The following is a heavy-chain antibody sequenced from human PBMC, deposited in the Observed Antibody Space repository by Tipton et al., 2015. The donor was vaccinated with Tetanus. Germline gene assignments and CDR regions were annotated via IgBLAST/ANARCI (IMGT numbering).Heavy chain of an antibody. J-gene: IGHJ3*02. CDR1: GGSISTTSDY. V-gene: IGHV4-39*01. CDR2: LYYSGTT. CDR3: ARHSLKLGMWAFDI. Sequence: LRLSCTVSGGSISTTSDYWGWIRQPPGKGLEWIGSLYYSGTTYYNPSLKSRVTISVDTSKTHFPLRLSSVTAADTAVYYCARHSLKLGMWAFDIWGRGTLVTVSS. D-gene: IGHD7-27*01.